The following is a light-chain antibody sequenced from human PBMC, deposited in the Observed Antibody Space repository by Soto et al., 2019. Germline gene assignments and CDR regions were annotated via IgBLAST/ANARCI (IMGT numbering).Light chain of an antibody. CDR1: QDISNY. V-gene: IGKV1-33*01. CDR2: DAS. J-gene: IGKJ2*01. CDR3: QQYDNLLGYT. Sequence: DIQMTQSPSSLSASVGDRVTITCQASQDISNYLNWYQQKPGKAPKLLIYDASNLETGVPSTFSGSGSGTDFTFTISSLLPEDIATYYCQQYDNLLGYTFGQGTKLEIK.